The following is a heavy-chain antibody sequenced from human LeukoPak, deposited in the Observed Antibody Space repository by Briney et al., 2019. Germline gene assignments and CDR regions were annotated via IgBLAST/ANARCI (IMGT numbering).Heavy chain of an antibody. V-gene: IGHV3-33*06. Sequence: GGSLRLSCAASGFTFSSYGMHWVRQAPGKGLEWVAVIWYDGSNKYYADSVKGRFTISRDNSKNTLYLQMNSLRAEDTAVYYCAKNQREATGTYDAFYIWGQGTMGTVSS. CDR3: AKNQREATGTYDAFYI. CDR1: GFTFSSYG. D-gene: IGHD5-24*01. J-gene: IGHJ3*02. CDR2: IWYDGSNK.